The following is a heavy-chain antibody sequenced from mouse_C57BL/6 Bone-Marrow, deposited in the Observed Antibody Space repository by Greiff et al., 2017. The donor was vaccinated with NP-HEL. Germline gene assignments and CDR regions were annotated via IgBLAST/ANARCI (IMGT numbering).Heavy chain of an antibody. D-gene: IGHD2-1*01. J-gene: IGHJ2*01. CDR1: GFTFSSYG. V-gene: IGHV5-6*01. Sequence: EVQLVESGGDLVKPGGSLKLSCAASGFTFSSYGMSWVRQTPDKRLEWVATISSGGSYTYYPDSVKGRFTISRDNAKNTPYLQMSSLKSEDTAVYYCARHGGYYGNFDYWGQGTTLTVSS. CDR3: ARHGGYYGNFDY. CDR2: ISSGGSYT.